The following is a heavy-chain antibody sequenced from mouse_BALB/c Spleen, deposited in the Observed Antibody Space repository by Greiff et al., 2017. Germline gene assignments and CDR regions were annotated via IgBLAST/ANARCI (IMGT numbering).Heavy chain of an antibody. D-gene: IGHD3-2*01. CDR1: GYSITSDYA. CDR2: ISYSGST. Sequence: VQLQQSGPGLVKPSQSLSLTCTVTGYSITSDYAWNWIRQFPGNKLEWMGYISYSGSTSYNPSLKSRISITRDTSKNQFFLQLNSVTTEDTATYYCASDSSGFAYWGQGTLVTVSA. V-gene: IGHV3-2*02. CDR3: ASDSSGFAY. J-gene: IGHJ3*01.